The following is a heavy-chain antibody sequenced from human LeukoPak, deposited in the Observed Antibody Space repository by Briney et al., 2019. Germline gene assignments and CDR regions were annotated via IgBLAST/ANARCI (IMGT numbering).Heavy chain of an antibody. CDR1: GFTVSSNY. V-gene: IGHV3-53*01. J-gene: IGHJ2*01. D-gene: IGHD3-22*01. Sequence: GGSLRLSCAASGFTVSSNYMSWVRQAPGKGLEWVSVIYSGGSTYYADSVKGRFTISRDNSKNTLYLQMNSLRAEDTAVYYCARIHRSADASGHYYEDWYFHLWGRGTLVTVSS. CDR2: IYSGGST. CDR3: ARIHRSADASGHYYEDWYFHL.